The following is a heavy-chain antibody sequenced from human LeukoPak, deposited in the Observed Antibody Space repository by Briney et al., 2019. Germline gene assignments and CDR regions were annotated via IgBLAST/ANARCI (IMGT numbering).Heavy chain of an antibody. CDR2: ISAYNGNT. Sequence: ASVKVSCKASGYTFTSCGISWVRQAPGQGLEWMGWISAYNGNTNYAQKLQGRVTMTTDTSTSTAYMELRSLRSDDTAVYYCARILGYCSSTSCYWHYYYGMDVWGQGTTVTVSS. CDR3: ARILGYCSSTSCYWHYYYGMDV. CDR1: GYTFTSCG. V-gene: IGHV1-18*01. J-gene: IGHJ6*02. D-gene: IGHD2-2*01.